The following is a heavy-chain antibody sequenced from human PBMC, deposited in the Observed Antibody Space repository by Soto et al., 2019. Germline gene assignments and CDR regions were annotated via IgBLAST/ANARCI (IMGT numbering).Heavy chain of an antibody. CDR1: GGTFSSYA. Sequence: QVQLVQSGAEVKKPGSSVKVSCKASGGTFSSYAISWVRQAPGQGLEWMGGIIPIFGTANYAQKFQGRVTITADKSTSTAYMELSSLRSEDTAVYYCARDSTYYYESSGRGAYYFDYWGQGTLVTVSS. V-gene: IGHV1-69*06. D-gene: IGHD3-22*01. CDR2: IIPIFGTA. CDR3: ARDSTYYYESSGRGAYYFDY. J-gene: IGHJ4*02.